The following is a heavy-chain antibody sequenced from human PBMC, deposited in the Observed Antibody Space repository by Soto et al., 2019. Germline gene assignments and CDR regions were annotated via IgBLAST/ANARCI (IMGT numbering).Heavy chain of an antibody. CDR3: ARGPYYDSSGCNGPDYFEN. J-gene: IGHJ1*01. V-gene: IGHV3-48*02. D-gene: IGHD3-22*01. Sequence: GGSLRLSCAASGFTFSSYRMNWVRQAPGKGLKWVSYLSSSSSTIYHADSVKGRFTISRDNAKKSLYLQLNSHKDEDTAVYYCARGPYYDSSGCNGPDYFENWGQGTLVTVSS. CDR1: GFTFSSYR. CDR2: LSSSSSTI.